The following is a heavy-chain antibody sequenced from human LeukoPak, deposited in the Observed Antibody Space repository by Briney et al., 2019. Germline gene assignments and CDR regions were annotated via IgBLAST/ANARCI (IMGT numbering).Heavy chain of an antibody. CDR2: IYYSGNT. J-gene: IGHJ6*02. Sequence: PSETLSLTCTVSGGSISGPYYWTWIRQHPGKGLEWIGYIYYSGNTYYNPSLKSQLTISLDTSKNQFSLKLNSVTAADTAVYYCARDAGSPPPLYYYYGMDVWGQGTTVTVSS. CDR1: GGSISGPYY. CDR3: ARDAGSPPPLYYYYGMDV. D-gene: IGHD1-26*01. V-gene: IGHV4-31*01.